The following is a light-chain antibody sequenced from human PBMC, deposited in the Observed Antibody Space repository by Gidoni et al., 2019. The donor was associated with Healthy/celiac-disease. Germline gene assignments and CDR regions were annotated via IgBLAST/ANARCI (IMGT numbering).Light chain of an antibody. J-gene: IGKJ1*01. CDR2: AAS. CDR3: LQLNSYPWT. Sequence: IQLTQSPSSLSASVGDRVTITCRASQGISSYLAWDQQKPGKAPKLLIYAASTLQSGVPSRFSGSGSGTDFTLTISSLQPEDVATYYCLQLNSYPWTFGQGTKVEIK. V-gene: IGKV1-9*01. CDR1: QGISSY.